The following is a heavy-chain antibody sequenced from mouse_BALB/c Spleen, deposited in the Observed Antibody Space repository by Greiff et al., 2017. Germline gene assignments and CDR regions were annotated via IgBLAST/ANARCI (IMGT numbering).Heavy chain of an antibody. J-gene: IGHJ4*01. D-gene: IGHD1-2*01. CDR3: SLLRYYAMDY. Sequence: VQLVESGPGLVAPSQSLSITCTASGFSLTSYDISWIRQPPGKGLEWLGVIWTGGGTNYNSAFMSRLSISKDNSKSQVFLKMNSLQTDDTAIYYCSLLRYYAMDYWGQGTSVTVSA. CDR1: GFSLTSYD. V-gene: IGHV2-9-2*01. CDR2: IWTGGGT.